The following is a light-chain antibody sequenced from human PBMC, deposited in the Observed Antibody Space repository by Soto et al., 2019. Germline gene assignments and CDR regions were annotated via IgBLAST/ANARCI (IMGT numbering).Light chain of an antibody. Sequence: QSALTQPASVSGSPGQAIAISCPGTSSDVGGYNYVSWYQQHPGKAPKLMVYDVSNRPSGVSNRFSGSKSGNTASLTISGLQAEHEADYYCSSYTSSSTYVFGTGTKVTVL. V-gene: IGLV2-14*01. CDR2: DVS. CDR1: SSDVGGYNY. CDR3: SSYTSSSTYV. J-gene: IGLJ1*01.